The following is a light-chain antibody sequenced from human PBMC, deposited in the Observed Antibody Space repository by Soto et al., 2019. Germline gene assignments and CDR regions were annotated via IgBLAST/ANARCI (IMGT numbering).Light chain of an antibody. CDR3: TSYASSRTPVL. CDR2: EVS. CDR1: SSDVGGYNY. J-gene: IGLJ2*01. Sequence: QSALTQPASVSGSPGQSITISCTGTSSDVGGYNYVSWYQQHPGKAPKVMIYEVSHRPSGVSNRFSGSKSGNTASLTISGLQSEDEADYYCTSYASSRTPVLFGGGTQLTVL. V-gene: IGLV2-14*01.